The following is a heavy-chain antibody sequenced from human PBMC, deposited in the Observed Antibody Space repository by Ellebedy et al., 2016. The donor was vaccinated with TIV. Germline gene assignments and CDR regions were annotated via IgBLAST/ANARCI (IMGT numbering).Heavy chain of an antibody. D-gene: IGHD4-17*01. V-gene: IGHV3-23*01. CDR1: GFTFSSYA. Sequence: PGGSLRLSCAASGFTFSSYAMSWVRQAPGKGLEWVSAISGSGGSTYYADSVKGRFTISRDNSKNTLLLQMYSLRVDDTAVYYCAKARRGDYVIFGLDVWGQGTTVPVSS. CDR3: AKARRGDYVIFGLDV. CDR2: ISGSGGST. J-gene: IGHJ6*02.